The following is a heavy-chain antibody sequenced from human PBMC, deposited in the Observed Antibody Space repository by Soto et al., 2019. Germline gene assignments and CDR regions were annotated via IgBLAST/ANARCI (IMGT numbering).Heavy chain of an antibody. CDR2: ISSSSSTI. D-gene: IGHD3-3*01. CDR1: GFTFSSYS. Sequence: EVQLVESGGGLVQPGGSLRLSCAASGFTFSSYSMNWVRQAPGKGLEWVSYISSSSSTIYYTDSVKGRFTISKDNAKNSMYLQMNSLRAEDTAVYYWARDLFAAQDGDYWGQGTLVTVSS. J-gene: IGHJ4*02. V-gene: IGHV3-48*01. CDR3: ARDLFAAQDGDY.